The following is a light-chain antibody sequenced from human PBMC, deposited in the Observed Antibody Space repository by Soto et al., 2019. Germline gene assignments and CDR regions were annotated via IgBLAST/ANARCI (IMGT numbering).Light chain of an antibody. CDR3: SSYTSSSTPDV. V-gene: IGLV2-14*01. CDR1: SSDVGGYNY. CDR2: EVS. Sequence: QSALTQPASVSGSPGQSVTISCTGTSSDVGGYNYVSWYQQLPGKAPKLMIYEVSYRPSGVSNRFSGSKSGNTASLTISGRQAEDDADYYCSSYTSSSTPDVFGTGTKLTVL. J-gene: IGLJ1*01.